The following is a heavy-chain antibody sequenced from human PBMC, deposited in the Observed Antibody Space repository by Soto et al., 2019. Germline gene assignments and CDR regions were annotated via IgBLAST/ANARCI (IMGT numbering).Heavy chain of an antibody. J-gene: IGHJ4*02. CDR2: ISAYNGNT. CDR1: GYTFTNFG. V-gene: IGHV1-18*01. Sequence: QVQLVQSGAEVKKPGASVKVSCKASGYTFTNFGISWVRQAPGQGLEWMGWISAYNGNTNYAQNFQGRVTMTTDPTPRTGYMGLRSLRSDDTAVYYCARGMTPIDYWGQGTLVTVSS. CDR3: ARGMTPIDY.